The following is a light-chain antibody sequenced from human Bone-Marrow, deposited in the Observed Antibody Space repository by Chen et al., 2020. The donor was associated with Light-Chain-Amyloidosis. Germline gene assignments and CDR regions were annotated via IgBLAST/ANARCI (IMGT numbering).Light chain of an antibody. CDR3: QQFYGDQWT. CDR2: DAY. J-gene: IGKJ1*01. V-gene: IGKV1-NL1*01. CDR1: QDIARS. Sequence: DIQMTQSPSSLSASVGDTVSISCRASQDIARSLAWYQQKPGRAPELLVYDAYALKSGVPSRFSGSGSGTHYILTITSLQPEDFATYHCQQFYGDQWTFGQGTKVEIK.